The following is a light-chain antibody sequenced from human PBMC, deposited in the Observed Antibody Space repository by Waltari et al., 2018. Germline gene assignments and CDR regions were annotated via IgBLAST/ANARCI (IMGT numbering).Light chain of an antibody. V-gene: IGKV3-11*01. CDR1: QSVSSY. J-gene: IGKJ4*01. Sequence: EIVLTQSPDTLSLSPGERATPPCRASQSVSSYLAWYQQKRGQAPRLLIYGASNRATGIPARFSGSGSGTDFTLTISTLEPEDFAVYYCQQRSNWPLTFGGGTKVEIK. CDR3: QQRSNWPLT. CDR2: GAS.